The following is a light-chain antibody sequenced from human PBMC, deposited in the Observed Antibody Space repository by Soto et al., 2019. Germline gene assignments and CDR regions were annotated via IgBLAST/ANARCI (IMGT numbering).Light chain of an antibody. CDR2: GAS. Sequence: EKVVTLSPAALSVSPGERATLSCRASESVSSKLVWYQQKPGQAPRLLIYGASTRATDVPDRFSGSGSGADFTLSISRLEPEDFAVYYCQQYNNWPRTFGQGTKVDIK. CDR1: ESVSSK. CDR3: QQYNNWPRT. V-gene: IGKV3D-15*01. J-gene: IGKJ1*01.